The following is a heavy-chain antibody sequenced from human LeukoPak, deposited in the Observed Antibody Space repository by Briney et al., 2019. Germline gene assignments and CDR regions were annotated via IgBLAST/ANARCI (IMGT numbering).Heavy chain of an antibody. D-gene: IGHD5-12*01. Sequence: ASAKVSCKASGYTFTGYYMHWVRQAPGQGLEWMGWINPNSGGTNYAQKFQGRVTMTRDTSISTAYMELSRLRSDDTAVYYCAIVVATITAFDYWGQGTLVTVSS. J-gene: IGHJ4*02. CDR3: AIVVATITAFDY. CDR1: GYTFTGYY. V-gene: IGHV1-2*02. CDR2: INPNSGGT.